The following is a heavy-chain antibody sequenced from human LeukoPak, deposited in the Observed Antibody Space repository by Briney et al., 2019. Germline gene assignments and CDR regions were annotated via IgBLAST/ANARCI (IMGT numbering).Heavy chain of an antibody. CDR2: INHSGST. J-gene: IGHJ5*02. CDR3: AGGDSSSWDYNWFDP. CDR1: GGSFSGYY. Sequence: TSETLSLTCAVYGGSFSGYYWSWIRQPPGKGLEWIGEINHSGSTNYNPSLKSRVTISVDTSKNQFSLKLSSVTAADTAVYYCAGGDSSSWDYNWFDPWGQGTLVTVSS. D-gene: IGHD6-13*01. V-gene: IGHV4-34*01.